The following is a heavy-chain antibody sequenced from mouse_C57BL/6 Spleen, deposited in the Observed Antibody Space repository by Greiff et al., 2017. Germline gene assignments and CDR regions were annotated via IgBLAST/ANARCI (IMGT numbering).Heavy chain of an antibody. V-gene: IGHV2-2*01. J-gene: IGHJ1*03. CDR3: ARDWYFDV. CDR2: IRSGGST. Sequence: QVQLQQSGPGLVQPSQSLSITCTVSGFSLTSYGVHWVRQSPGKGLEWLGVIRSGGSTDYNAAFISSLSINKDNSKSQVFFKMNSLQADDTAIYYYARDWYFDVWGTGTTVTVSS. CDR1: GFSLTSYG.